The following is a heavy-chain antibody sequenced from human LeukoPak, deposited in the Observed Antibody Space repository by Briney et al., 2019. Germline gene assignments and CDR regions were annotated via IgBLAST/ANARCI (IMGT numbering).Heavy chain of an antibody. CDR3: ARDQAYDYVWGSNRYAY. Sequence: PGGSLRLSCAASGFTFNSHAMSWVRQAPGKGLEWVSAISSGGGSTYHADFVKGRFTISRDNSKNTLSLQMNSLRVEDTALYYCARDQAYDYVWGSNRYAYWGQGTLVTVSS. CDR2: ISSGGGST. CDR1: GFTFNSHA. J-gene: IGHJ4*02. D-gene: IGHD3-16*02. V-gene: IGHV3-23*01.